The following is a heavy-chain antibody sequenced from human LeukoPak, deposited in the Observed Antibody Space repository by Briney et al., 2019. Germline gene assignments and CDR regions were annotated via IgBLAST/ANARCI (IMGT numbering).Heavy chain of an antibody. CDR1: GGSFSGYY. J-gene: IGHJ3*02. CDR2: INHSGST. CDR3: ARVPEGAFDI. V-gene: IGHV4-34*01. Sequence: PSETLSLTCAVYGGSFSGYYWGWIRQPPGKGLEWIGEINHSGSTNYNPSLKSRVTISVDTSKNQFSLKLSSVTAADTAVYYCARVPEGAFDIWGQGTMVTVSS.